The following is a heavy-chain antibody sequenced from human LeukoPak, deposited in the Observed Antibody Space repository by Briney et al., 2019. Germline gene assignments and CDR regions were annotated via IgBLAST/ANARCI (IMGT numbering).Heavy chain of an antibody. CDR3: AKYRTTGAPPRDFDY. D-gene: IGHD1-14*01. CDR1: GFTFSNFA. Sequence: PGGSLRLSCVVSGFTFSNFAMIWVRQAPGKGLEWVSVIARDSINIHYADSVKGRFTISRDNSKNMLYLQMNSLRDDDTAVYYCAKYRTTGAPPRDFDYWGQGTLVTVSS. CDR2: IARDSINI. V-gene: IGHV3-23*01. J-gene: IGHJ4*02.